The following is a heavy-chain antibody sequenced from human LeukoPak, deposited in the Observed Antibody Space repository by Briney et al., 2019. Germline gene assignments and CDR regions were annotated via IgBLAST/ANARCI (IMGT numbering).Heavy chain of an antibody. J-gene: IGHJ4*02. CDR3: SKPRGGYDILIGYFDY. CDR2: ISNDGTNK. CDR1: GFTFSDYA. Sequence: GGSLRLSCAASGFTFSDYAMHWVRQAPGKGLEWVAVISNDGTNKYYTDSVKGRFTISRDNSKNTLYLQMNSLRAEDTAVYYCSKPRGGYDILIGYFDYWGQGTLVPVSS. D-gene: IGHD3-9*01. V-gene: IGHV3-30*04.